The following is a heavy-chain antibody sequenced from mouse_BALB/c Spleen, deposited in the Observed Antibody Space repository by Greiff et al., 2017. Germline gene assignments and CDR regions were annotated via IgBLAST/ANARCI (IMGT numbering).Heavy chain of an antibody. Sequence: DVMLVESGGGLVKPGGSLKLSCAASGFTFSSYAMSWVRQSPEKRLEWVAEISSGGSYTYYPDTVTGRFTISRDNAKNTLYLEMSSLRSEDTAMYYCARDRGYGSSYPYYYAMDYWGQGTSVTVSS. CDR2: ISSGGSYT. J-gene: IGHJ4*01. D-gene: IGHD1-1*01. V-gene: IGHV5-9-4*01. CDR1: GFTFSSYA. CDR3: ARDRGYGSSYPYYYAMDY.